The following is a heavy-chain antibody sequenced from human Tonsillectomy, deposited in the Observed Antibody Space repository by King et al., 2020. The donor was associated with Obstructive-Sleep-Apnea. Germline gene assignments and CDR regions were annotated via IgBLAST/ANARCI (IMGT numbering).Heavy chain of an antibody. Sequence: VQLVESGGGVVQPGRSLRLSCAASGFTFSSYAMHWVRQAPGKGLEWVAVILYDGSNKYYADSVKGRFTISRDNSKNTLYLQMNSLRAEDTAVYYCARDIKGASGWFGYYFDYWGQGTLVTVSS. V-gene: IGHV3-30*04. CDR3: ARDIKGASGWFGYYFDY. CDR1: GFTFSSYA. J-gene: IGHJ4*02. D-gene: IGHD6-19*01. CDR2: ILYDGSNK.